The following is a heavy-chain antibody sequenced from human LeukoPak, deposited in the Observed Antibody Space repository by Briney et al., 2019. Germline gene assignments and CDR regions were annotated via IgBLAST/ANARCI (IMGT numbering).Heavy chain of an antibody. CDR1: GFTFSKYA. Sequence: VQPGGSLRLSCAASGFTFSKYAMNWVRQAPGKGLEWVSGISGSGSNTNYADSVKGRFTISRDNPKNTLYLQMNSLRAEDTAVYYCAKDKGFGELLSGVYWGQGTLVTVSS. CDR2: ISGSGSNT. CDR3: AKDKGFGELLSGVY. D-gene: IGHD3-10*01. V-gene: IGHV3-23*01. J-gene: IGHJ4*02.